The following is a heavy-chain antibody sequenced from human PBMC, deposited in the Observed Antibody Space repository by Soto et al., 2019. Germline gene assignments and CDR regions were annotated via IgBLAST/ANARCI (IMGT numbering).Heavy chain of an antibody. CDR2: ISGSGGST. J-gene: IGHJ4*02. V-gene: IGHV3-23*01. CDR3: AKDSRKAEIFGVVDQLGYYFDY. CDR1: GFTFSSYA. D-gene: IGHD3-3*01. Sequence: HPVGSLRLSCAASGFTFSSYAMSWVRQAPGKGLEWVSAISGSGGSTYYADSVKGRFTISRDNSKNTLYLQMNSLRAEDTAVYYCAKDSRKAEIFGVVDQLGYYFDYWGQGTLVTVSS.